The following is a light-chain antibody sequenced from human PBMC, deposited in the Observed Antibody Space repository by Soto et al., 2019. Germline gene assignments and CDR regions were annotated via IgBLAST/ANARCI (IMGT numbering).Light chain of an antibody. CDR1: QSISGE. V-gene: IGKV3-15*01. CDR3: QQGHDWPLT. J-gene: IGKJ2*01. CDR2: GVS. Sequence: EIVMTQSPATLSVSPGERATLSCRASQSISGELAWYQQRPGHPPRLLIYGVSTRATGVPDRFSGSGSGSDFTLTISGLQSEDFAVYYCQQGHDWPLTFGQ.